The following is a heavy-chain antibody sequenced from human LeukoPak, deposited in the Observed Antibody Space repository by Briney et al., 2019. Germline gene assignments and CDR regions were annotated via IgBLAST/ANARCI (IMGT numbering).Heavy chain of an antibody. J-gene: IGHJ4*02. Sequence: ASVKVSCKASGYTFTSYDIYWVRQAAGQGLEWMGWMNPNSGNTGYTQKFQGRVTMTRNTSISTAHMEVGRLRSDDTAVYYCARANFLYCSSSTCLFDYWGQGTLVTVSS. CDR3: ARANFLYCSSSTCLFDY. D-gene: IGHD2-2*01. CDR1: GYTFTSYD. V-gene: IGHV1-8*01. CDR2: MNPNSGNT.